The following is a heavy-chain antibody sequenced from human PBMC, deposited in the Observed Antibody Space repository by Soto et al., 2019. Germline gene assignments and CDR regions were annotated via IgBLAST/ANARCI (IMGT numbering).Heavy chain of an antibody. CDR2: IYYSGST. CDR1: GGSISSGGYY. CDR3: ARSESSGPPNAFDI. V-gene: IGHV4-31*03. J-gene: IGHJ3*02. Sequence: QVQLQESGPGLVKPSQTLSLTCTVSGGSISSGGYYWSWIRQHPGKGLEWIGYIYYSGSTYYNPSLKSRVTISVDTPKNQFSLKLSSVTAADTAVYYCARSESSGPPNAFDIWGQGTMVTVSS.